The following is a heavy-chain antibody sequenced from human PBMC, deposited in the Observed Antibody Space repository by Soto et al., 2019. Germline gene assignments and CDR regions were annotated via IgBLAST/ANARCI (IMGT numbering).Heavy chain of an antibody. Sequence: GGSLRLSCAASGFTFSNAWMNWVRQAPGKGLEWVGRIKSKTDGGTTDYAAPVKGRFTISRDDSKNTLYLQMNSLKTEDTAVYYCTTDGRPRELERRGYYYYGMDVWGQGTTVTVSS. CDR3: TTDGRPRELERRGYYYYGMDV. V-gene: IGHV3-15*07. J-gene: IGHJ6*02. D-gene: IGHD1-1*01. CDR1: GFTFSNAW. CDR2: IKSKTDGGTT.